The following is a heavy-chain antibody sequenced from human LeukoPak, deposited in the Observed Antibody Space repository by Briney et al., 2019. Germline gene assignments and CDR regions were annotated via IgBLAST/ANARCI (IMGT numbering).Heavy chain of an antibody. CDR2: IIPIFGTA. J-gene: IGHJ6*03. D-gene: IGHD1-14*01. CDR3: ARCRPPDYYYMDV. V-gene: IGHV1-69*05. Sequence: GASVKVSCKASGGTFSSYAISWVRQAPGQGLEWMGRIIPIFGTANYAQKFQGRVTITTDESTSTACMELSSLRSEDTAVYYCARCRPPDYYYMDVWGKGTTVTVSS. CDR1: GGTFSSYA.